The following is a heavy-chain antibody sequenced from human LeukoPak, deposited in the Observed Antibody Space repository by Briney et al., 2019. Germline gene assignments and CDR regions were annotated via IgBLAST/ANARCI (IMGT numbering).Heavy chain of an antibody. CDR3: ARDSQFLEWLLNYYYYGMDV. D-gene: IGHD3-3*01. CDR2: ISAYNGNT. J-gene: IGHJ6*02. Sequence: ASVKVSFKASGYTFTSYGISWVRQAPGQGLEWMGWISAYNGNTNYAQKLQGRVTMTTDTSTSTAYMELRSLRSDDTAVYYCARDSQFLEWLLNYYYYGMDVWGQGTTVTVSS. CDR1: GYTFTSYG. V-gene: IGHV1-18*01.